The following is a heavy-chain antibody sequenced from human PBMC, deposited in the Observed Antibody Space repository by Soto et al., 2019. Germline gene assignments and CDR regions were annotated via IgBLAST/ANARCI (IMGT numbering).Heavy chain of an antibody. V-gene: IGHV1-2*02. CDR1: GYTFTDYY. CDR3: TIALVRYDAFDI. CDR2: INCDRDGS. J-gene: IGHJ3*02. Sequence: QVHLVQSGAEVKKPGASVKVSCKASGYTFTDYYIHWVRQAPGQGLEWMGRINCDRDGSAYAQNVEGRVAMTMDTPVTRVSIEMSRLSSSDTAVYFCTIALVRYDAFDIWGQGTLVAVSP. D-gene: IGHD5-12*01.